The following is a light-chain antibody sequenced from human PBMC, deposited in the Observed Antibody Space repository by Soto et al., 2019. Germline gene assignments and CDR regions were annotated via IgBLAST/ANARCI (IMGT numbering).Light chain of an antibody. Sequence: EIVMTQSPATLSVSPGERATLSCRASQSVSGNLAWYRQNPGQAPRLLIYGASTRATGIPARFSGSGSGTECTLTLSSLQSEDFAVYDSQQYNNWLTWTFGQGTKVEIK. CDR2: GAS. CDR1: QSVSGN. V-gene: IGKV3-15*01. CDR3: QQYNNWLTWT. J-gene: IGKJ1*01.